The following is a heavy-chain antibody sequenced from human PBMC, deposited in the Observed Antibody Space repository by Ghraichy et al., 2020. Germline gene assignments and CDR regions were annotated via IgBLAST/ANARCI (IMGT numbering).Heavy chain of an antibody. J-gene: IGHJ6*02. CDR3: ASEVWFGELSYYYYGMDV. Sequence: GGSLRLSCAASGFTFSSYSMNWVRQAPGKGLEWVSSISRSSSYIYYADSVKGRFTISRDNAKNSLYLQMNSLRAEDTAVYYCASEVWFGELSYYYYGMDVWGQGTTVTVSS. V-gene: IGHV3-21*01. CDR2: ISRSSSYI. D-gene: IGHD3-10*01. CDR1: GFTFSSYS.